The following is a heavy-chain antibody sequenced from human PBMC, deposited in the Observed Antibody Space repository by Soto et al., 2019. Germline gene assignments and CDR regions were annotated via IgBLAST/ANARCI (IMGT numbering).Heavy chain of an antibody. CDR3: ATSRRRYNWNDDDAFDI. V-gene: IGHV1-46*01. J-gene: IGHJ3*02. D-gene: IGHD1-1*01. CDR1: GYTFTSYY. Sequence: ASVKVSCKASGYTFTSYYMHWVRQAPGQGLEWMGIINPSGGSTSYAQKFQGRVTMTRDTSTSTVYMELSSLRSEDTAVYYCATSRRRYNWNDDDAFDIWGQGTMVTVSS. CDR2: INPSGGST.